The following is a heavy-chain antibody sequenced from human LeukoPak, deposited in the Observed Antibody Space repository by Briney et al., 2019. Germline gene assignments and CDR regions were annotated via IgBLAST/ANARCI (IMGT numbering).Heavy chain of an antibody. V-gene: IGHV4-39*01. J-gene: IGHJ4*02. CDR1: GGSISNYNY. CDR2: IIYSGTT. D-gene: IGHD6-19*01. CDR3: ARHRQWLLVTDY. Sequence: ASETLSLTCTVSGGSISNYNYWGWIRQPPGKGLEWIGSIIYSGTTHYNPSLKSRVAMSVDTSKNQFSLKLSSVTASDTAVYYCARHRQWLLVTDYWGQGALVTVSS.